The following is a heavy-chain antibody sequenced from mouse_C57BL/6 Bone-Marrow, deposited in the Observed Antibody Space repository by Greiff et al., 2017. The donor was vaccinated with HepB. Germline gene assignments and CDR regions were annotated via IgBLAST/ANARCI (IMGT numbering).Heavy chain of an antibody. J-gene: IGHJ3*01. D-gene: IGHD2-3*01. V-gene: IGHV5-6*01. Sequence: EVKLVESGGDLVKPGGSLKLSCAASGFTFSSYGMSWVRQTPNKRLEWVATISSGGSYTYYPDSVKGRVTISRDNAKNTLYLQMSSLKSEDTAMYYCARHRDGYYDAWFAYWGQGTLVTVSA. CDR2: ISSGGSYT. CDR3: ARHRDGYYDAWFAY. CDR1: GFTFSSYG.